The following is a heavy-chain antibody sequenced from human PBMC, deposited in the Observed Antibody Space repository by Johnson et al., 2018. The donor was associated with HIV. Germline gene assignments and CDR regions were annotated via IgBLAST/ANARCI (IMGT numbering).Heavy chain of an antibody. J-gene: IGHJ3*01. CDR1: GFTVSSNY. CDR3: ARESGQAFDV. V-gene: IGHV3-30*03. CDR2: ISYDGSNK. Sequence: QVQLVESGGGLVQPGGSLRLSCAASGFTVSSNYMSWVRQAPGKGLEWVAVISYDGSNKYYADSVKGRFTISRDNSKNTLYLQMNSLRAEDTAVYYCARESGQAFDVWGQVTMVTVSS. D-gene: IGHD6-25*01.